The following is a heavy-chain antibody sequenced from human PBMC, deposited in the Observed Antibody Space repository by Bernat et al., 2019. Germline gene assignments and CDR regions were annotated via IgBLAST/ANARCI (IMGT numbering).Heavy chain of an antibody. CDR1: GFTFSSYA. CDR3: ARDLEIYDSSGYFFD. Sequence: QVQLVESGGGVVQPGRSLRLSCAASGFTFSSYAMHWVRQAPGKGLEWVAVISYDGSNKYYADSVKGRFTISRDNSKNTLYLQMNSLRAEDTAVYYCARDLEIYDSSGYFFDWGQGTLVTLSS. V-gene: IGHV3-30-3*01. CDR2: ISYDGSNK. D-gene: IGHD3-22*01. J-gene: IGHJ4*02.